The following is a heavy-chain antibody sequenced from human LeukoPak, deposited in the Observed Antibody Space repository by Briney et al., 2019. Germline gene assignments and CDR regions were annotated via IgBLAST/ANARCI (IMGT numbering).Heavy chain of an antibody. CDR3: ARALKTQLWFSGIDY. D-gene: IGHD5-18*01. CDR1: GGSITSGGYS. J-gene: IGHJ4*02. Sequence: SETLSLTCAVSGGSITSGGYSWSWIRQPPGKGLEWIGYIYYSGSTNYNPSLKSRVTISVDTSKNQFSLKLSSVTAADTAVYYCARALKTQLWFSGIDYWGQGTLVTVSS. V-gene: IGHV4-61*08. CDR2: IYYSGST.